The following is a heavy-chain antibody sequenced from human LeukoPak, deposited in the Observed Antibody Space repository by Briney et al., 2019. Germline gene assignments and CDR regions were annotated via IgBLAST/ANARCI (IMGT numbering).Heavy chain of an antibody. CDR1: GGSISSYY. Sequence: PSETLSLTCTVSGGSISSYYWSWIRQPPGKGLEWIGYIYYSGSTNYNPSLKSRFTISVDTSKNQFSLKLSPVTAADTAVYYCARGLEVDTAMVLPWFAPWGQGTLVTVSS. CDR2: IYYSGST. V-gene: IGHV4-59*01. CDR3: ARGLEVDTAMVLPWFAP. D-gene: IGHD5-18*01. J-gene: IGHJ5*02.